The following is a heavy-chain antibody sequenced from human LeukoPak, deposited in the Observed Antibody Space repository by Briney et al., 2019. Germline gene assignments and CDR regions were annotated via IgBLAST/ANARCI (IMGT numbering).Heavy chain of an antibody. CDR2: ISNTGGST. D-gene: IGHD2-2*01. V-gene: IGHV3-23*01. CDR1: GFSFNTYA. CDR3: AQQVGYCSSSSCYFTY. J-gene: IGHJ1*01. Sequence: GGSLRLSCAASGFSFNTYAMSWVRQAPGKGLEWVSAISNTGGSTYYADSVKGRFTISRDKFKNTLSLQMNSLRAEDTAVYYCAQQVGYCSSSSCYFTYWGQGTLVTVSS.